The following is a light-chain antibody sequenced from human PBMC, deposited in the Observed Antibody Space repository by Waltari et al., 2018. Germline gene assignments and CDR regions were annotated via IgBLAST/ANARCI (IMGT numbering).Light chain of an antibody. V-gene: IGKV4-1*01. CDR3: QQCYSSPYT. CDR1: QSVLSSSNNKNY. J-gene: IGKJ2*01. CDR2: WAS. Sequence: DIVMTQSPDSLAVSLGERATINCKSSQSVLSSSNNKNYLGWYPQKPGQTPKLLISWASTRESGVPGRFGGSGSGTYFTLTISSLQAEDVAVYYCQQCYSSPYTFGQGTKLEIK.